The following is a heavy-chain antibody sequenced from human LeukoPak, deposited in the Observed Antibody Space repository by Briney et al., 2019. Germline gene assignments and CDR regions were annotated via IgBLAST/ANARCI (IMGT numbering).Heavy chain of an antibody. CDR1: GFNFDDYA. J-gene: IGHJ4*02. V-gene: IGHV3-43D*03. D-gene: IGHD4-17*01. Sequence: GGSLRLSCATSGFNFDDYAMHWVRQRPGKGLEWVSLTWDGRSTYYIDSVKGRFTISRDNNENSLYLQMNSLRGDDTALYYCARDKYGYFDFWGQGTLVTVSS. CDR3: ARDKYGYFDF. CDR2: TWDGRST.